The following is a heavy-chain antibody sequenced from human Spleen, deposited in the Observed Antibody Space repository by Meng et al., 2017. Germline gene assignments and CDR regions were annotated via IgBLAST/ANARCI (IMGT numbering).Heavy chain of an antibody. CDR3: ARAERSMNSSYWYFDL. CDR1: RYTFTGYY. CDR2: MNPNSGNT. D-gene: IGHD4-23*01. V-gene: IGHV1-8*02. Sequence: ASVKVSCKASRYTFTGYYMHWVRQATGQGLEWMGWMNPNSGNTGYAQKLQGRVTMTRNTSISTAYMELSSLRSEGTAVYYCARAERSMNSSYWYFDLWGRGTRVTVSS. J-gene: IGHJ2*01.